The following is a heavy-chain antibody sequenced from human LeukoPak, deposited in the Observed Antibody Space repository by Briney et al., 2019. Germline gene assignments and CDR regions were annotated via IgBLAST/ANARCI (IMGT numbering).Heavy chain of an antibody. Sequence: SGGSLRLSCAASGFTFSSYAMHWVRQAPGKGLEWVAVISYDGSNKYYADSVKGRFTISRDNSKNTLYLQMNSLRAEDTAVYYCARDVGYCSSTSCSDYWGQGTLVTVSS. CDR2: ISYDGSNK. CDR1: GFTFSSYA. CDR3: ARDVGYCSSTSCSDY. J-gene: IGHJ4*02. D-gene: IGHD2-2*01. V-gene: IGHV3-30*14.